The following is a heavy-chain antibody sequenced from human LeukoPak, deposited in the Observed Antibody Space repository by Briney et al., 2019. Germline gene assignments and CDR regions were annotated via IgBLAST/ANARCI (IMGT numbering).Heavy chain of an antibody. J-gene: IGHJ4*02. CDR1: GGSCRGYY. CDR3: ARARIVVVPAAISYFDY. CDR2: INHSGST. D-gene: IGHD2-2*02. V-gene: IGHV4-34*01. Sequence: PSETLSLTSAIDGGSCRGYYWSWIRQPPGKGLEWIGEINHSGSTNYNPSLKSRVTISVDTSKNQFSLKLSSVTAADTAVYYCARARIVVVPAAISYFDYWGQGTLVTVSS.